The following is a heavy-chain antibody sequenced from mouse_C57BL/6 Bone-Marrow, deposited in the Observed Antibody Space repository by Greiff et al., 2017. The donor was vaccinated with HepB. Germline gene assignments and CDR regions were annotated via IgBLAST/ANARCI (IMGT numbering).Heavy chain of an antibody. Sequence: QVQLQQPGTELVKPGASVKLSCKASGYTFTSYWMHWVKQRPGQGLEWIGNINPSNGGTNYNEKFKSKATLTVDKSSSTAYMQRSSLTSEDSAVYYGAGELRLPPLAMDYWGQGTSVTVSS. V-gene: IGHV1-53*01. CDR3: AGELRLPPLAMDY. CDR2: INPSNGGT. D-gene: IGHD3-2*02. J-gene: IGHJ4*01. CDR1: GYTFTSYW.